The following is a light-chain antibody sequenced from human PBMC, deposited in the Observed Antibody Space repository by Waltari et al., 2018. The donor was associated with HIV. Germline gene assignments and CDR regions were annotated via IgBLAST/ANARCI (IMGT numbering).Light chain of an antibody. J-gene: IGKJ2*01. CDR1: QCVNNY. V-gene: IGKV3-11*01. CDR2: DAS. Sequence: EIVLTQSPATLSLSPGERATLSCRSSQCVNNYLAWYQQKSGQAPRLFIYDASNRATGVPARFNGSGSGTEFTLTITSLEPDDVGVYYCQQRTTGLGYTFGQGTKLEIK. CDR3: QQRTTGLGYT.